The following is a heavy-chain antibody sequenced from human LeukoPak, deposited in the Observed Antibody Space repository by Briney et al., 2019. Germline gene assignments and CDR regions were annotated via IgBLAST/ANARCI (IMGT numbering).Heavy chain of an antibody. D-gene: IGHD1-26*01. Sequence: SETLSLTCTVSGGSINSGGYYWTWIRQHPGKGLEWIGYIYYSGSTYYNPSLKRRLTISLDMSKNQFSLRLSSVTAANTAVYYCARDRNSGSYLDYYYYIDVWGKGTTVTVSS. V-gene: IGHV4-31*03. CDR3: ARDRNSGSYLDYYYYIDV. CDR1: GGSINSGGYY. CDR2: IYYSGST. J-gene: IGHJ6*03.